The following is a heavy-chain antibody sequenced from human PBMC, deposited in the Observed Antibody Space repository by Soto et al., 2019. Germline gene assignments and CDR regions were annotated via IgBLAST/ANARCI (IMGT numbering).Heavy chain of an antibody. Sequence: QVQLQQWGAGLLKPSETLSLTCAVYGGSFSGYYWTWIRQPPGTGLEWIGEINHSGSTNYNPSLKSRVTQSVDTSKNLFSLKLTSVTAAEPAVYYCARDNITGLFDYWGQGTLVTVSS. CDR1: GGSFSGYY. J-gene: IGHJ4*02. CDR3: ARDNITGLFDY. D-gene: IGHD2-8*02. V-gene: IGHV4-34*01. CDR2: INHSGST.